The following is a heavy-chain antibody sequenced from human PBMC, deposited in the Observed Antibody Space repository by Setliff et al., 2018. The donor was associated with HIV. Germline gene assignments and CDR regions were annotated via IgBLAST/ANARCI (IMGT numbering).Heavy chain of an antibody. CDR3: ARGHSGNDY. CDR1: GYNFSSNG. Sequence: GASVKVSCKASGYNFSSNGINWVRQATGQGLEWMGRMNPNSGNTEYAQQFQGRVTMTRNTSISTAYMELSSLRSEDTAIYYCARGHSGNDYWGQGTLVTVSS. V-gene: IGHV1-8*02. D-gene: IGHD1-1*01. CDR2: MNPNSGNT. J-gene: IGHJ4*02.